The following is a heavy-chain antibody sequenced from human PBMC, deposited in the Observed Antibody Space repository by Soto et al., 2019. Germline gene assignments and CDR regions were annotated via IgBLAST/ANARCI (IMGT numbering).Heavy chain of an antibody. CDR3: ARDISAGSDLGWFDP. V-gene: IGHV4-59*01. D-gene: IGHD2-15*01. CDR2: VYYTGTT. J-gene: IGHJ5*02. Sequence: SSETLSLTCTVSGGSISTYYWSWIRQPPGKGLEWIGYVYYTGTTKYNPSLKSRVTISVDTSKNQFSLKLTSVTAADTAVYYCARDISAGSDLGWFDPWGQGTLVTVSS. CDR1: GGSISTYY.